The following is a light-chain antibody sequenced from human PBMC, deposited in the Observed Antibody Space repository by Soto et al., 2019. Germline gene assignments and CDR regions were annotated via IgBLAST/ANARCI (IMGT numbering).Light chain of an antibody. CDR1: QSISSW. CDR3: QQYNSYWT. J-gene: IGKJ1*01. V-gene: IGKV1-5*01. Sequence: DIQMTQSPSTLSASVGDRDTITCRASQSISSWLAWYQQKPGKAPKLLIYDAPSLESGVPSRFSGSGSGTEFTLTISSLQPDDFATYYCQQYNSYWTFGQGTKVDIK. CDR2: DAP.